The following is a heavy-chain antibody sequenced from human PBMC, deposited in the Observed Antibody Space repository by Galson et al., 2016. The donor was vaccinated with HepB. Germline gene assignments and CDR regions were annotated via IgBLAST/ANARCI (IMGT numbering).Heavy chain of an antibody. CDR3: AKHYRDYVNSFDA. Sequence: SLRLSCAASGFTFSNYTMTWVRQAPGRGLEWVSYITGSGSTTYYADSVKGRFTISRDNSKNTLYLQMNSLGAEDTALYYCAKHYRDYVNSFDAWGQGTLVTVSS. V-gene: IGHV3-23*01. D-gene: IGHD4-17*01. J-gene: IGHJ5*02. CDR1: GFTFSNYT. CDR2: ITGSGSTT.